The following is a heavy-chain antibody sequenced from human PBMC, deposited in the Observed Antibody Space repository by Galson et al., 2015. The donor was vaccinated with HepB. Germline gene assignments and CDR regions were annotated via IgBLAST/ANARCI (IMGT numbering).Heavy chain of an antibody. D-gene: IGHD3-10*01. Sequence: SLRLSCAASGFTFSSYSMNWVRQAPGKGLEWVSYISSSSSTIYYADSVKGRFTISRDNAKNTLYLQMNSLRAEDTAVYYCARIPDYYGSGGGYMDVWGKGTTVTVSS. V-gene: IGHV3-48*01. CDR3: ARIPDYYGSGGGYMDV. J-gene: IGHJ6*03. CDR2: ISSSSSTI. CDR1: GFTFSSYS.